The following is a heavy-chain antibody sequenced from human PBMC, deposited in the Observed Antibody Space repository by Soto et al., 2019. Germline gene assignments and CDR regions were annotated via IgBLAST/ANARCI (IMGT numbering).Heavy chain of an antibody. D-gene: IGHD2-2*01. CDR1: GFTFSSSA. Sequence: EVQLLESGGGLVQPGGSLRLSCAASGFTFSSSAMGWVRQAPAKGLEWVSAISVSGDRTHYADSVKGRFSISRDNYESTLYLKMSSLGAEDTAVYYCAKRRVPGAWVVVVEDFWGQGSLVIGSS. J-gene: IGHJ4*02. CDR2: ISVSGDRT. CDR3: AKRRVPGAWVVVVEDF. V-gene: IGHV3-23*01.